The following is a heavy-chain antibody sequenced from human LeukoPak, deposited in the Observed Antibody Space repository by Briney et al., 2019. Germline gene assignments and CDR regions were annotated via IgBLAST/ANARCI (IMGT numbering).Heavy chain of an antibody. J-gene: IGHJ4*02. Sequence: GGSLRLSCAASGFTFSSYWMHWVRQAPGKGLVWVSRINSDGRSTSYADSVKGRFTITRDNAKNTLYLQMNSLRAEDTAVYYCARDISYYGSGSYGEKSGFDYWGQGTLVTVSS. D-gene: IGHD3-10*01. CDR1: GFTFSSYW. V-gene: IGHV3-74*01. CDR2: INSDGRST. CDR3: ARDISYYGSGSYGEKSGFDY.